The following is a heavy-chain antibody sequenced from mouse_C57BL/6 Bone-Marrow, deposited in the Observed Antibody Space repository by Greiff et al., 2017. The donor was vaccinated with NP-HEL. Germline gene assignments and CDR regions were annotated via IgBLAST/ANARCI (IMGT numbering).Heavy chain of an antibody. D-gene: IGHD2-5*01. J-gene: IGHJ4*01. CDR2: IDPSDSYT. CDR1: GYTFTSSW. Sequence: QVQLQPPGAELVMPGASVKLSCKASGYTFTSSWMHWVTQRPGQGLEWIGEIDPSDSYTNSIQKLQGKSPLPVDKSSSTAYMQLSSLTSEDSAVYYCARDYYSNYGRLIYYAMDYWGQGTSVTVSS. V-gene: IGHV1-69*01. CDR3: ARDYYSNYGRLIYYAMDY.